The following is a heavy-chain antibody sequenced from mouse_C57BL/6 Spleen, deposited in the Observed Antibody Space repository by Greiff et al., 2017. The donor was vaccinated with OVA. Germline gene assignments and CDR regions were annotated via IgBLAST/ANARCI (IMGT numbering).Heavy chain of an antibody. J-gene: IGHJ4*01. V-gene: IGHV1-80*01. CDR3: ARFGNFSYYYAMDY. CDR1: GYAFSSYW. CDR2: IYPGDGDT. Sequence: QVQLQQSGAELVKPGASVKISCKASGYAFSSYWMNWVKQRPGKGLKWIGQIYPGDGDTNYNGKFKGKATLTADKSSSTAYMQLSSLTSEDSAVYFCARFGNFSYYYAMDYWGQGTSVTVSS. D-gene: IGHD2-1*01.